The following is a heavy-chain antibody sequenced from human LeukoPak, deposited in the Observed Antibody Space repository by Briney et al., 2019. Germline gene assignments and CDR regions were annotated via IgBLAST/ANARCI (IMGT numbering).Heavy chain of an antibody. CDR2: IRNDGTDK. CDR1: GFTFRNYG. Sequence: GGSLRLSCAASGFTFRNYGMHWVRDAPGKGLHWVAFIRNDGTDKYYTDAVKGRFTISRDNSKNTLYLQMNGLRTEDTAVYYCAKAEEGYCSGGSCYSLNYWGQGALVTVSS. V-gene: IGHV3-30*02. J-gene: IGHJ4*02. D-gene: IGHD2-15*01. CDR3: AKAEEGYCSGGSCYSLNY.